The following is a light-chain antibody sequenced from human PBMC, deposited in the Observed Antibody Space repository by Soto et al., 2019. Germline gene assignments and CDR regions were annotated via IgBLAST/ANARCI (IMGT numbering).Light chain of an antibody. CDR3: QQSYGSSWT. CDR1: QSVLYSSNNKNY. J-gene: IGKJ1*01. CDR2: WAS. V-gene: IGKV4-1*01. Sequence: DIVMTQSPDSLAVSLGERATINCKSSQSVLYSSNNKNYLAWYQQKPGQPPKLLIYWASTRESGVPDRFSGSGSGTDFTLTIADLQPEDIGTYFCQQSYGSSWTFGQGTKVDIK.